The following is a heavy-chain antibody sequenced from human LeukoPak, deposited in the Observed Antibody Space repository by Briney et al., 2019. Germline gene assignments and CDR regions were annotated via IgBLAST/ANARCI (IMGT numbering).Heavy chain of an antibody. D-gene: IGHD2-15*01. CDR3: ARQPVVAATGQDY. CDR2: IDPSDSYT. J-gene: IGHJ4*02. Sequence: GESLRISCKGSGYSFTSYWISWVRQLPGKGLERMGRIDPSDSYTNYSPSFQGHVTISADKSISTAYLQWSSLKASDTAMYYCARQPVVAATGQDYWGQGTLVTVSS. CDR1: GYSFTSYW. V-gene: IGHV5-10-1*01.